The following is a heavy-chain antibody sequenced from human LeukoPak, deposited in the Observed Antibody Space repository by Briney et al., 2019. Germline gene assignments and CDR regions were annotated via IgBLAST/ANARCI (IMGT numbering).Heavy chain of an antibody. Sequence: SETLSLTCTVSGGSISSSSYYWGWIRQPPGKGLEWIGSIYYSGSTYYNPSLKSRVTISVDTSKNQFSLKLSSVTAADTAVYYCARGSRVAGPRGDFDYWGQGTLVTVSS. J-gene: IGHJ4*02. D-gene: IGHD6-19*01. V-gene: IGHV4-39*07. CDR2: IYYSGST. CDR3: ARGSRVAGPRGDFDY. CDR1: GGSISSSSYY.